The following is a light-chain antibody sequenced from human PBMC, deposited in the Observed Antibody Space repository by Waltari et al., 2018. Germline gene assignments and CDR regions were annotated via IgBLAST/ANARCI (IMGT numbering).Light chain of an antibody. V-gene: IGKV3-15*01. CDR2: GAS. Sequence: EIVMTQSPATLSVSPGERATLSCRASQSVSSNLAWYQQKPGQAPRLLIYGASTRATGIPARFSGSGSGTEFTLTISSLQSEDFAVYYWQQYNNWPREFTFGPGTKVDIK. CDR3: QQYNNWPREFT. J-gene: IGKJ3*01. CDR1: QSVSSN.